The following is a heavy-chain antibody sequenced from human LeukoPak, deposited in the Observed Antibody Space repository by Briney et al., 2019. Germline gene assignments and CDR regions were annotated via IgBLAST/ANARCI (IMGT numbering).Heavy chain of an antibody. Sequence: GGTLRLSCAASGFTFSSYGMHWVRQAPGKGLEWVAFIRYDGSNKYYADSVKGRFTISRDNSKNTLYLQMNSLRAEDTAVYYCGKGPLGQFHYWAQGTLVTVSS. D-gene: IGHD7-27*01. CDR1: GFTFSSYG. CDR2: IRYDGSNK. J-gene: IGHJ4*02. V-gene: IGHV3-30*02. CDR3: GKGPLGQFHY.